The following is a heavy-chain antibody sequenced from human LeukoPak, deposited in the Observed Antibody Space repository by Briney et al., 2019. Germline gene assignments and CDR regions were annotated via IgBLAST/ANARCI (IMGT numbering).Heavy chain of an antibody. CDR3: AHIGYYYDSSGYGFLDY. V-gene: IGHV2-5*02. CDR1: GFSLSTSGVG. Sequence: ESGPTLVNPTQTLTLACTFSGFSLSTSGVGVGWIRQPPGKALEWLALIYWDDDKRYSPSLKSRLTITKDTSKNQVVLTMTNMDPVDTATYYCAHIGYYYDSSGYGFLDYWGQGTLVTVSS. J-gene: IGHJ4*02. D-gene: IGHD3-22*01. CDR2: IYWDDDK.